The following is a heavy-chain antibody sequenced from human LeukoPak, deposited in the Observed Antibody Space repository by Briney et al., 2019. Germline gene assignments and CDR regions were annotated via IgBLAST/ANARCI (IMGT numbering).Heavy chain of an antibody. J-gene: IGHJ5*02. CDR1: GGSLSSYY. CDR2: IYYSGNA. Sequence: SETLSLTCTVSGGSLSSYYWSWIRQPPGKGLEWIGYIYYSGNADSNPSLKSRVTMSVDTSRNQFSLKLTSVTAADTAVYYCARGNIVATNVANWFDPWGQGTLVTVSS. CDR3: ARGNIVATNVANWFDP. V-gene: IGHV4-59*08. D-gene: IGHD5-12*01.